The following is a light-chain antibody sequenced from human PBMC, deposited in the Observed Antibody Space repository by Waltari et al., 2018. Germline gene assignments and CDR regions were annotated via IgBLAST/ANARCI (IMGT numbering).Light chain of an antibody. V-gene: IGKV2-30*02. J-gene: IGKJ1*01. CDR1: QILVHSDGNTY. Sequence: DVVMTQSPLSLPVTLGQPASISCRSSQILVHSDGNTYLNWLQQRPGQSPRRLFYRVSNRDSGVPDRFSGSGSGTDFTLKITRVEAEDVGVYYCMQGTHWPWTFGQGTKVEIK. CDR3: MQGTHWPWT. CDR2: RVS.